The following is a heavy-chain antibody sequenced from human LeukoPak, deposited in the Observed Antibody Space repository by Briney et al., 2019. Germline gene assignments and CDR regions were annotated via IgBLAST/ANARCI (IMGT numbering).Heavy chain of an antibody. J-gene: IGHJ4*02. CDR1: GFTFSSYP. Sequence: GGSLRLSCAASGFTFSSYPMSWVRQAPGKGLEWVSAISGSGGSTYYADSVKGRFTISRDNSKNTLYLQMNSLRAEDTAVYYCAKTCPPGIVVVPAAADCWGQGTLVTVSS. V-gene: IGHV3-23*01. D-gene: IGHD2-2*01. CDR2: ISGSGGST. CDR3: AKTCPPGIVVVPAAADC.